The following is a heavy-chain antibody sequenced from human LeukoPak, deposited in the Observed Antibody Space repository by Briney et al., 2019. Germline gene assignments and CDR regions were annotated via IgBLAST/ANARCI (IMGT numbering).Heavy chain of an antibody. CDR3: ARGGWELIFDY. D-gene: IGHD1-26*01. CDR1: GGSISSYY. Sequence: PSENLSLTCTVSGGSISSYYWSWIRQPPGKGLEWIGYIYYSGSTNYNPSLKSRVTISVDTSKNQFSLKLSSVTAADTAVYYCARGGWELIFDYWGQGTLVTVSS. J-gene: IGHJ4*02. CDR2: IYYSGST. V-gene: IGHV4-59*01.